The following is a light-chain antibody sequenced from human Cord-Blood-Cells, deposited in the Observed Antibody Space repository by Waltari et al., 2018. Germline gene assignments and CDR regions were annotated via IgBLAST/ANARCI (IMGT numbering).Light chain of an antibody. Sequence: TINCKSSQSVLYSSNNKNYLAWYQQKPGQPPKLLIYWASTRESGVPDRFSGSGSGTDFTLTISSLQAEDVAVYYCQQYYSTWTFGQGTKVEIK. CDR3: QQYYSTWT. V-gene: IGKV4-1*01. J-gene: IGKJ1*01. CDR2: WAS. CDR1: QSVLYSSNNKNY.